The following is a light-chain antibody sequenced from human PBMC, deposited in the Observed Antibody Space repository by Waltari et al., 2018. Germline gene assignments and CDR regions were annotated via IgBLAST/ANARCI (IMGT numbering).Light chain of an antibody. Sequence: QSVLTQPPSASGTPGQRVTISCSGSSSNIGSNTVNWYQQLPGTAPKLLIYSNNQRPSGGPDRCSGSKSGTAASLAISGLQSEDEADYYCAAWEDSLNGHVVFGGGTKLTVL. CDR2: SNN. J-gene: IGLJ2*01. CDR3: AAWEDSLNGHVV. CDR1: SSNIGSNT. V-gene: IGLV1-44*01.